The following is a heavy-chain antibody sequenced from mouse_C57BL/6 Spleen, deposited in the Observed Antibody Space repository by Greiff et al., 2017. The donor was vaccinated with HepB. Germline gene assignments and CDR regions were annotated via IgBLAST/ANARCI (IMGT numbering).Heavy chain of an antibody. Sequence: DVKLQESGPGLVKPSQSLSLTCSVTGYSITSGYYWNWIRQFPGNKLEWMGYISYDGSNNYNPSLKNRISITRDTSKNQFFLKLNSVTTEDTATYYCARDLTYYSNPGAMDYWGQGTSVTVSS. D-gene: IGHD2-5*01. J-gene: IGHJ4*01. CDR3: ARDLTYYSNPGAMDY. CDR2: ISYDGSN. V-gene: IGHV3-6*01. CDR1: GYSITSGYY.